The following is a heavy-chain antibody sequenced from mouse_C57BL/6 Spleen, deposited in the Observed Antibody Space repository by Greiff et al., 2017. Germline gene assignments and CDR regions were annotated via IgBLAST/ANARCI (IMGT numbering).Heavy chain of an antibody. D-gene: IGHD1-1*01. CDR3: ARGDYGSSYGAY. Sequence: VQLQQSGPELVKPGASVKISCKASGYTFTDYYMNWVKQSHGKSLEWIGDINPNNGGTSYNQKFKGKATLTVDKSSSTAYMELRSLTSEDSAVYYCARGDYGSSYGAYWGQGTLVTVSA. J-gene: IGHJ3*01. CDR1: GYTFTDYY. CDR2: INPNNGGT. V-gene: IGHV1-26*01.